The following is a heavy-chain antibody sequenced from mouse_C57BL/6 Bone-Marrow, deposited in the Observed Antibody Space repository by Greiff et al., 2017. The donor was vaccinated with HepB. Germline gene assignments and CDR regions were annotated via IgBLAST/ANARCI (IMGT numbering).Heavy chain of an antibody. Sequence: DVHLVESGAELVRPGASVKLSCTASGFNIKDDYMHWVKQRPEQGLEWIGWIDPENGDTEYASKFQGKATITADTSSNTAYLQLSSLTSEDTAVYYCTTYYDYPWFAYWGQGTLVTVSA. V-gene: IGHV14-4*01. CDR2: IDPENGDT. CDR3: TTYYDYPWFAY. D-gene: IGHD2-4*01. J-gene: IGHJ3*01. CDR1: GFNIKDDY.